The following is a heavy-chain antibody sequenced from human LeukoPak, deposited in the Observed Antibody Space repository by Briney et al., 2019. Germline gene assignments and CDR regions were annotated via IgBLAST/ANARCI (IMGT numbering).Heavy chain of an antibody. CDR1: GGSVISTNW. CDR3: ARVGCFYRPLDY. Sequence: PSGTLSLTCGVSGGSVISTNWWTLVRQPPGKGLEWIGEVHLDGRTNYNPSLESRLTISVDLSENHVSLKLTSVTAADTAVYYCARVGCFYRPLDYSRQGTLVTVSS. CDR2: VHLDGRT. D-gene: IGHD3-3*01. V-gene: IGHV4-4*02. J-gene: IGHJ4*02.